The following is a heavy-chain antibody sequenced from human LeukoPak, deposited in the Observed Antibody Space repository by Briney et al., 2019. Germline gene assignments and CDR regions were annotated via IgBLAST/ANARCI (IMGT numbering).Heavy chain of an antibody. Sequence: GGSLRLSCAVSGFTVSTNYMSWVRQAPGKGLEWVSVIYSGGDTYYADSVKGRFTFSRDNSKNTLYLQMNSLRAEDTAVYYCARHDSGYGPFDYWAREPWSPSPQ. J-gene: IGHJ4*02. CDR1: GFTVSTNY. CDR3: ARHDSGYGPFDY. D-gene: IGHD3-22*01. CDR2: IYSGGDT. V-gene: IGHV3-53*01.